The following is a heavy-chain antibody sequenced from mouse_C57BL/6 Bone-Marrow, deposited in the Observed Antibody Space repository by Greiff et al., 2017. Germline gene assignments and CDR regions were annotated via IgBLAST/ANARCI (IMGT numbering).Heavy chain of an antibody. CDR2: IRSKSNNYAT. J-gene: IGHJ4*01. CDR1: GFSFNTYA. Sequence: EVKLMESGGGLVQPKGSLKLSCAASGFSFNTYAMNWVRQAPGMGLEWGARIRSKSNNYATYYADSEKDRFTISRDDSESMLYLQMNNVKAEDTAMYYCVRQGYYGSSGRNAMDYWGQGTSGTVSS. CDR3: VRQGYYGSSGRNAMDY. D-gene: IGHD1-1*01. V-gene: IGHV10-1*01.